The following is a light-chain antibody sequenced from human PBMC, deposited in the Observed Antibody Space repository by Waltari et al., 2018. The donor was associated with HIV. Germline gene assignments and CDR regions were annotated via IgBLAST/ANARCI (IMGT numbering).Light chain of an antibody. J-gene: IGKJ2*01. CDR1: QSILYSSNIQNS. CDR2: WAS. Sequence: DVVVTQSPDSLAVSLGERATLNCRSSQSILYSSNIQNSLAWSQQKPGQRPKLLIYWASARQSGVPDRFSGNGSGTDFTLTISSLQAGDVAVYYCQQYYHVPYTFGLGTKLEIK. V-gene: IGKV4-1*01. CDR3: QQYYHVPYT.